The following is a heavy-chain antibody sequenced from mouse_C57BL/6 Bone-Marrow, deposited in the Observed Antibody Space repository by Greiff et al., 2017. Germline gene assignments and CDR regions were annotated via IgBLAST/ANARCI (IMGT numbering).Heavy chain of an antibody. CDR1: EYEFPSHD. CDR2: INSDGGST. CDR3: ARYDYDERGGGFDY. Sequence: EVQLVESGGGLVQPGESLKLSCESNEYEFPSHDMSWVRKTPEKRLELVAAINSDGGSTYYPDTMERRSIISRDNTKKTLYLQMSSLRSEDTALYYCARYDYDERGGGFDYWGQGTTLTVSS. D-gene: IGHD2-4*01. V-gene: IGHV5-2*01. J-gene: IGHJ2*01.